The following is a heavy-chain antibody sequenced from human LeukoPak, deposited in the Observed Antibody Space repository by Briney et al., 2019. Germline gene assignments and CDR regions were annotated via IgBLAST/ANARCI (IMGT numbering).Heavy chain of an antibody. CDR1: GFTFTSSA. Sequence: SVTVTCKASGFTFTSSAVQWVRQARGQRLEWIGWIVVGSGNTNYAQKFQERVTITRDMSTSTAYMELSSLRSEDTAVYYCAADLTNYYDSSAYIIYDAFDIWGQGTMVTVSS. V-gene: IGHV1-58*01. CDR2: IVVGSGNT. D-gene: IGHD3-22*01. J-gene: IGHJ3*02. CDR3: AADLTNYYDSSAYIIYDAFDI.